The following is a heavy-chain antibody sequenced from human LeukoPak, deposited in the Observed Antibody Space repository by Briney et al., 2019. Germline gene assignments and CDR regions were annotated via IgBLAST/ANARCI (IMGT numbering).Heavy chain of an antibody. D-gene: IGHD6-13*01. V-gene: IGHV1-2*02. CDR3: ATDIVSGWSLDI. J-gene: IGHJ3*02. CDR2: IYPYSGDT. Sequence: GASVKVSCKASGYTFTGYYIHWVRQAPGQGLEWMGWIYPYSGDTNYAQNFQGRVTMTRDTSISTAYMELSSLKSDDTAVYYCATDIVSGWSLDIWGQERMLT. CDR1: GYTFTGYY.